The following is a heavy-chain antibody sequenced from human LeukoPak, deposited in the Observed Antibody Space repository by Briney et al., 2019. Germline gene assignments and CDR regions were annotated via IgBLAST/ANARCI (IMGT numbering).Heavy chain of an antibody. CDR3: AKTLLDSSGYYYAGSDY. CDR1: GFTFNVYS. CDR2: ITRNSNDI. Sequence: PGGSLRLSCAASGFTFNVYSMSWVRQAPGEGLGWVSYITRNSNDIYYADSVKGRFTISRDNAKNSLYLRMDNLRAEDTAVYYCAKTLLDSSGYYYAGSDYWRQGSLVTVST. V-gene: IGHV3-48*01. J-gene: IGHJ4*02. D-gene: IGHD3-22*01.